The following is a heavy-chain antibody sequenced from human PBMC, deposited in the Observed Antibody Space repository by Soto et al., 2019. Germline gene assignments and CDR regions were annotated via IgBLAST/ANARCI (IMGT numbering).Heavy chain of an antibody. D-gene: IGHD1-1*01. Sequence: SETLSLTCTVTGGSMTSGDQYWTWIRHRPGEGLEWFGYINHRGSLYYNPSLKSRVSMSVDTSKNQFSLNLSSVTAADTAVYYCAIELPQRQGGNMDVWGQGTTVTLFS. CDR1: GGSMTSGDQY. CDR2: INHRGSL. J-gene: IGHJ6*02. V-gene: IGHV4-31*03. CDR3: AIELPQRQGGNMDV.